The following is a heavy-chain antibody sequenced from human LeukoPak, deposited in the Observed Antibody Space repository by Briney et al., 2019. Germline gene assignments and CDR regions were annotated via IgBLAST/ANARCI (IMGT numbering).Heavy chain of an antibody. J-gene: IGHJ4*02. V-gene: IGHV4-34*01. D-gene: IGHD3-3*01. CDR2: INHSGST. Sequence: PSETLSLTCAVYGGSFSGYYWSWIRQPPGKGLEWIGEINHSGSTNYNPSLKSRVTISVDMSKNQFSLKLSSVTAADTAVYYCARDFGVVIDYWGQGTLVTVSS. CDR3: ARDFGVVIDY. CDR1: GGSFSGYY.